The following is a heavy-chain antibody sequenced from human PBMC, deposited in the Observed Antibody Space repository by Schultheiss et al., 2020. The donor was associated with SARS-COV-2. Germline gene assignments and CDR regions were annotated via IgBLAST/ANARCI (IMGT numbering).Heavy chain of an antibody. V-gene: IGHV3-23*01. CDR3: ARDNAVAGSFDY. Sequence: GESLKISCAASGFTFSNAWMSWVRQAPGKGLEWVSSVSARGGITKYADSVKGRFTISRDNSKNTLYLQMNSLRAEDTAVYYCARDNAVAGSFDYWGQGTLVTVSS. J-gene: IGHJ4*02. CDR1: GFTFSNAW. CDR2: VSARGGIT. D-gene: IGHD6-19*01.